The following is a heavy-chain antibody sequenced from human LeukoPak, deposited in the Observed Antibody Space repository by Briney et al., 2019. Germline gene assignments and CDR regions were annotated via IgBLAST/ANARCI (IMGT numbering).Heavy chain of an antibody. CDR3: AKSPSGRSRISRFDY. D-gene: IGHD1-26*01. CDR2: ISYDGSNK. J-gene: IGHJ4*02. Sequence: TGGFLRLSCAASGFTFSSYGMHWVRQAPGKGLEWVAVISYDGSNKYYADSVNGRFTISRDNSKNTLSLQMNSLRAEDTAVYYCAKSPSGRSRISRFDYWGQGILVTVSS. CDR1: GFTFSSYG. V-gene: IGHV3-30*18.